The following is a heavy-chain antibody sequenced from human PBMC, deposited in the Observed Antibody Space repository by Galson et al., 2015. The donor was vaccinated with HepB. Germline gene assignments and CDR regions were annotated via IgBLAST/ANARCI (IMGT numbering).Heavy chain of an antibody. CDR3: ANFGSASWDDAFDI. J-gene: IGHJ3*02. V-gene: IGHV3-23*01. Sequence: SLRLSCAASGFTFSTYAMSWVRQAPGKGLEWVSGISASGDTTYYGQSAKGRVTVSRDNSKNTLYLQINSLRAEDTAIYYCANFGSASWDDAFDIWGQGTLVTVSS. D-gene: IGHD3-10*01. CDR1: GFTFSTYA. CDR2: ISASGDTT.